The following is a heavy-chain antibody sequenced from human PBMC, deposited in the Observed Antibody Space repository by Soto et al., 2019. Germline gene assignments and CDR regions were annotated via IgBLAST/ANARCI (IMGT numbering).Heavy chain of an antibody. J-gene: IGHJ4*02. CDR2: ISGSGGST. Sequence: GGSLRLSCAASGFTFSSYAMSWVRQAPGKGLEWVSVISGSGGSTYYADSVKGRFTISRDNSKNTLYLQMNSLRAEDTAVYYCAKGKGHSSGWYSDYWGQGTLVTVSS. CDR1: GFTFSSYA. V-gene: IGHV3-23*01. D-gene: IGHD6-19*01. CDR3: AKGKGHSSGWYSDY.